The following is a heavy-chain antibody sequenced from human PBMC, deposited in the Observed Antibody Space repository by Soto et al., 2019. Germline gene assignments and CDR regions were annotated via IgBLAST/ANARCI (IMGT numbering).Heavy chain of an antibody. CDR3: ASVPTYYQDSIGYQPFPP. V-gene: IGHV4-31*03. Sequence: SETLSLTCTVPGASIISDGYYWTWIRQHPGKGLEWLGYIHYSGGATYSPSYNPSLKSRIAISVDISKSLFSLKLTSVTAADTAVYYCASVPTYYQDSIGYQPFPPWGKGTLVTVSS. J-gene: IGHJ5*02. CDR2: IHYSGGATYSP. CDR1: GASIISDGYY. D-gene: IGHD3-22*01.